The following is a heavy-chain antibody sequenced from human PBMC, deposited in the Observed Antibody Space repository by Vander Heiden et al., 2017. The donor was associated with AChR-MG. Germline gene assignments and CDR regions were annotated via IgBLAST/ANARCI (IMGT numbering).Heavy chain of an antibody. V-gene: IGHV3-48*01. CDR1: GFTFRSYS. D-gene: IGHD1-26*01. J-gene: IGHJ6*02. CDR3: ARDAYYYSYYYYGMDV. Sequence: EVQLVESGGGLVQPGGSLRLSCAASGFTFRSYSRNWVRQAPGKGLEWVSYISSSSSTIYYADSVKGRFTISRDNAKNSLYLQMNSLRAEDTAVYYCARDAYYYSYYYYGMDVWGQGTTVTVSS. CDR2: ISSSSSTI.